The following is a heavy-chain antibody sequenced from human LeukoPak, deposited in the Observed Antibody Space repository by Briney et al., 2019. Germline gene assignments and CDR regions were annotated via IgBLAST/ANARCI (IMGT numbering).Heavy chain of an antibody. CDR3: AGELLSWFDP. V-gene: IGHV4-34*01. CDR1: GGSISSHY. Sequence: SETLSLTCSVSGGSISSHYWSWIRQPPGKGLEWIGEINHSGNTNYNPSLKSRVTISVDTSKNQFSLKLSSVTAADTAVYYCAGELLSWFDPWGQGTLVTVSS. J-gene: IGHJ5*02. CDR2: INHSGNT. D-gene: IGHD1-26*01.